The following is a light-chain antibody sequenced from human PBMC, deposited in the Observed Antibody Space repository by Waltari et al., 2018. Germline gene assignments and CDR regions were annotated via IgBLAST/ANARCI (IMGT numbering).Light chain of an antibody. CDR1: QSVLYSANNKNP. CDR2: GAS. J-gene: IGKJ3*01. Sequence: DIVMTQSPDSLAVSLGERATINCKSSQSVLYSANNKNPLSWYQQQPGQPPKLLIYGASTRESGVPDRFSGSGSGTDFTLTISSLQAEDVAVYYCHQYYNTPFTFGPGTKVDIK. CDR3: HQYYNTPFT. V-gene: IGKV4-1*01.